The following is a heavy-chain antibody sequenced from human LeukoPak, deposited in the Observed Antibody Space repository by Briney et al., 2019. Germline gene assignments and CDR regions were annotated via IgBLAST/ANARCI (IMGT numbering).Heavy chain of an antibody. V-gene: IGHV4-34*01. CDR3: ARETRISAVYAFDI. D-gene: IGHD6-6*01. Sequence: PSATLSLTCAVYGGSFSGYYWSWIRQPPGKGLEWIGEINRSGSTNYNPSLKSRVTISVDKSKMQFSLKLSSVTAADTAVYYCARETRISAVYAFDIWGQGTMVSVSS. CDR2: INRSGST. J-gene: IGHJ3*02. CDR1: GGSFSGYY.